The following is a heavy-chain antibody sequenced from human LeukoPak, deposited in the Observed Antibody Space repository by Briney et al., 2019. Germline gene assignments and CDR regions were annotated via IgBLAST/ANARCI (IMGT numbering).Heavy chain of an antibody. CDR2: IYTSGST. CDR3: ARLNIVVVVAATSYYYYYYMDV. J-gene: IGHJ6*03. CDR1: GGSISSYY. Sequence: SETLSLTCTVSGGSISSYYWSWIRQPAGKGLEWIGRIYTSGSTNYNPSLKSRVTMSVDTSKNQFSLKLSSVTAADTAVYYCARLNIVVVVAATSYYYYYYMDVWGKGTTVTISS. V-gene: IGHV4-4*07. D-gene: IGHD2-15*01.